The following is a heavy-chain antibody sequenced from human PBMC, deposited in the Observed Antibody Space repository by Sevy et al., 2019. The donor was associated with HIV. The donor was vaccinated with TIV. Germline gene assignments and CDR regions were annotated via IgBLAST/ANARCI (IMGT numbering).Heavy chain of an antibody. V-gene: IGHV1-2*02. CDR2: INPNSGGT. CDR1: GYTFTGYY. D-gene: IGHD2-15*01. Sequence: ASVKVSCKASGYTFTGYYMHWVRQAPGQGLEWMGWINPNSGGTNYAQTFQGRVTMTRDTSISTAYMELSRLRSDDTAVYYCARGIKRGYCSGGSCYPVIDSDYWGQGTLVTVSS. J-gene: IGHJ4*02. CDR3: ARGIKRGYCSGGSCYPVIDSDY.